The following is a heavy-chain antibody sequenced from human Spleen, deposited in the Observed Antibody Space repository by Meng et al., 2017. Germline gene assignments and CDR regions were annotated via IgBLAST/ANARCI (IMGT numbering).Heavy chain of an antibody. Sequence: GESLKISCAASGFTFSDYYMSWIRQAPGKGLEWVSYISGSGSSVYYADSVKGRFTISRDNAKNSVYLQMNSLRAEDTAVYYCAREGTEDYGDYWDYWGQGTLVTVSS. CDR3: AREGTEDYGDYWDY. CDR1: GFTFSDYY. D-gene: IGHD4-17*01. J-gene: IGHJ4*02. CDR2: ISGSGSSV. V-gene: IGHV3-11*04.